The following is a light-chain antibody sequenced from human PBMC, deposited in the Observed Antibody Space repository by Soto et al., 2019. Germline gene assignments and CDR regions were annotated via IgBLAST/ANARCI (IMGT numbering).Light chain of an antibody. Sequence: DIQMTQSPSTLSASVGDSVTITCRASQSVSTWLAWYQQKPGKAPKLLIYDASGLHSEVPSRFSGRGSGTEFTLTISSLRPVDFATYYCLQYNSYSPATFGQVTKLEIK. J-gene: IGKJ1*01. CDR1: QSVSTW. CDR3: LQYNSYSPAT. CDR2: DAS. V-gene: IGKV1-5*01.